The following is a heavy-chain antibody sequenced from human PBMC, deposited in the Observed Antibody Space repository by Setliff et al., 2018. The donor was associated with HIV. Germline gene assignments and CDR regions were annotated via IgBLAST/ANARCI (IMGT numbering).Heavy chain of an antibody. Sequence: ASVKVSCKASGYTFSGYYLHWVRRAPGQGLEWMGWINVGNGDTKYSQDLQGRITITRDTSANTAYMELSRLRSDDTAVYFCARGALLAVFDFDHWGHGTLVTVSS. J-gene: IGHJ4*01. CDR2: INVGNGDT. CDR3: ARGALLAVFDFDH. CDR1: GYTFSGYY. V-gene: IGHV1-3*01. D-gene: IGHD3-10*01.